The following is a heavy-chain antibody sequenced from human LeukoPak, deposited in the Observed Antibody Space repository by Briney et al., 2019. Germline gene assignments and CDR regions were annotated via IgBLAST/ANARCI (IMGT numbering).Heavy chain of an antibody. CDR2: IIPIFGTA. CDR1: GGTFSSYA. V-gene: IGHV1-69*13. J-gene: IGHJ3*02. Sequence: ASVKVSCKASGGTFSSYAISWVRQAPGQGLEWMGGIIPIFGTANYAQKFQGRVTITADQSTSTAYMELSSLRSEDTAVYYCARGPYYYDSSGYYYLAYAFDIWGQGTMVTVSS. D-gene: IGHD3-22*01. CDR3: ARGPYYYDSSGYYYLAYAFDI.